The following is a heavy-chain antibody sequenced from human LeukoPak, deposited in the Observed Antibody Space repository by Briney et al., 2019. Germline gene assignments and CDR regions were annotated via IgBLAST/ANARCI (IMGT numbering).Heavy chain of an antibody. Sequence: GGSLRLSCVASGFSFSDYSMTWVRQAPGKGLEWVSYISSTSRYIYYADSVKGRFTISRDNAKNSLYLQMNSLRGEDTAVYYCARAQYNSGSYSFSPGPSPPLYWGPGTLVTVSS. J-gene: IGHJ4*02. V-gene: IGHV3-21*01. D-gene: IGHD3-22*01. CDR2: ISSTSRYI. CDR3: ARAQYNSGSYSFSPGPSPPLY. CDR1: GFSFSDYS.